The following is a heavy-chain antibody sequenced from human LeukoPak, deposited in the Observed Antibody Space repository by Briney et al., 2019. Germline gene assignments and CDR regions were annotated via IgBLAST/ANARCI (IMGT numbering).Heavy chain of an antibody. Sequence: PGGSLRLSCAASGFTFSSYAMSWVRQAPGKGLEWVSAISGSGGSTYYADSVKDRFTISRDSSKNTLFPQMNSLRAEDTAVYYCARGVHYYDSIGYFVYFDYWGQGTLVTVSS. V-gene: IGHV3-23*01. CDR3: ARGVHYYDSIGYFVYFDY. D-gene: IGHD3-22*01. CDR2: ISGSGGST. J-gene: IGHJ4*02. CDR1: GFTFSSYA.